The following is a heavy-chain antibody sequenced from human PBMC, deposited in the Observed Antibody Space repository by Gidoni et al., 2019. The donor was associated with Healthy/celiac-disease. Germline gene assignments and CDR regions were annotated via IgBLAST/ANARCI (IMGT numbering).Heavy chain of an antibody. CDR3: AKSDSSGWPDYFDY. D-gene: IGHD6-19*01. J-gene: IGHJ4*02. CDR2: ISGSGGST. CDR1: GFTFSSYA. Sequence: EVQLLESGGGLVQPGGSRSPSSPASGFTFSSYAMSWVRQAPGKGLEWVSAISGSGGSTYYADSVKGRFTISRDNSKNTLYLQMNSLRAEDTAVYYCAKSDSSGWPDYFDYWGQGTLVTVSS. V-gene: IGHV3-23*01.